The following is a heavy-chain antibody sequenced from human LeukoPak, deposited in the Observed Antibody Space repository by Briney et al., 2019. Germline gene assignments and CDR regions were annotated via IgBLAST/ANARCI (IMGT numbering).Heavy chain of an antibody. CDR2: ISGSGGST. Sequence: GGSLRLSCAASGFTFSNYAMSWVRQASGKGLEWVSGISGSGGSTYYTDSVKGRFTISRDNSKNTVYLQMNGLRVEDTAVYYCAKCNGGTCYSAGDYWGQGTLVTVSS. J-gene: IGHJ4*02. CDR3: AKCNGGTCYSAGDY. V-gene: IGHV3-23*01. CDR1: GFTFSNYA. D-gene: IGHD2-15*01.